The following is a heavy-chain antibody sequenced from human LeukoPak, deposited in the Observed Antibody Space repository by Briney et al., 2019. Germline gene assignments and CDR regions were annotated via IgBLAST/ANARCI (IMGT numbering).Heavy chain of an antibody. V-gene: IGHV4-30-4*01. CDR2: IYYSGGT. CDR3: AGGIVWDAFDI. J-gene: IGHJ3*02. D-gene: IGHD3-22*01. Sequence: SETLSLTWTVSGGSISSGDYYWSWIRQPPGKGLEWIGYIYYSGGTYYNPSLKSRVTISVDTSKNQFSLKLSSVTAADTAVYYCAGGIVWDAFDIWGQGTMVTVSS. CDR1: GGSISSGDYY.